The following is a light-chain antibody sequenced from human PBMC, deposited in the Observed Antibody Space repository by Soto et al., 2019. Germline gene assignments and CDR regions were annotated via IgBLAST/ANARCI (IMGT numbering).Light chain of an antibody. CDR1: QSVSTN. CDR3: QQYNSWPIT. V-gene: IGKV3-15*01. J-gene: IGKJ5*01. Sequence: EIVMTQSPATLSVSPGERATLSCRASQSVSTNLAWYQQKPGQAPRLLIYDASTRATGLPARFSGSGSGTEFTLTISSLQSEDFGVYYCQQYNSWPITFGQGTRLEIE. CDR2: DAS.